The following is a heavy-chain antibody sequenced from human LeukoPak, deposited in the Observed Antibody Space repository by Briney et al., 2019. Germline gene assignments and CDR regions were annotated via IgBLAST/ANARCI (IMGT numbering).Heavy chain of an antibody. V-gene: IGHV5-51*01. CDR2: IYPGDSDT. J-gene: IGHJ5*02. Sequence: GESLKISCKTSGYSFTSYWIAWVRQMPGKGLEWMGIIYPGDSDTRYSPSFQGQVTISADKSISTAYLQLSSLKASDTAVYYCARSPGGFTYGRNWFDPWAREPWSASPQ. D-gene: IGHD5-18*01. CDR1: GYSFTSYW. CDR3: ARSPGGFTYGRNWFDP.